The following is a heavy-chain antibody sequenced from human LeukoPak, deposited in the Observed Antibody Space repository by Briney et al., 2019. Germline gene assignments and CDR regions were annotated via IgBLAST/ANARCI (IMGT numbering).Heavy chain of an antibody. Sequence: GGSLRLSCAASGFTFDDYAMHWVRQAPGKGLEWVSSISSSSSYIYYADSVKGRFTISRDNAKNSLYLQMNSLRAEDTAVYYCARGIAAAGHYYYMDVWGKGTTVTVSS. D-gene: IGHD6-13*01. CDR1: GFTFDDYA. V-gene: IGHV3-21*01. J-gene: IGHJ6*03. CDR2: ISSSSSYI. CDR3: ARGIAAAGHYYYMDV.